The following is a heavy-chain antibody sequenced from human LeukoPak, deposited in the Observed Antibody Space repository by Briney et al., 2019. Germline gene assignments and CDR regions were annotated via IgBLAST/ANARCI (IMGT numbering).Heavy chain of an antibody. V-gene: IGHV4-38-2*02. CDR1: GYSISSGYY. D-gene: IGHD2-2*01. J-gene: IGHJ6*03. Sequence: SETLSLTCTVSGYSISSGYYWGWIRQPPGKGLEWIGSIYHSGSTYYNPSLKSRVTISVDTSKNQFSLKLSSVTAADTAVYYCARWFTNYYYYYMDVWGEGITVTVSS. CDR3: ARWFTNYYYYYMDV. CDR2: IYHSGST.